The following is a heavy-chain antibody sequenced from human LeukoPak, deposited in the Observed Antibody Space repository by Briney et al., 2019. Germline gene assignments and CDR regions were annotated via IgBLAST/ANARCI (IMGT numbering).Heavy chain of an antibody. Sequence: GGSLRLSCAASGFTFSSYWMHWVRQAPGKGLVWVSRINGDGSSTAYADSVKGRFTISRDNAKNSLYLQMNSLRAEDTAVYYCAREPDYDFWSGNDYWGQGTLVTVSS. CDR3: AREPDYDFWSGNDY. D-gene: IGHD3-3*01. CDR1: GFTFSSYW. CDR2: INGDGSST. V-gene: IGHV3-74*01. J-gene: IGHJ4*02.